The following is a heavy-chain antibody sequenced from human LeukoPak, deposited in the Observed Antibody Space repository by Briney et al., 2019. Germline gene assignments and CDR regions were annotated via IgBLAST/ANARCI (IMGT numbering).Heavy chain of an antibody. CDR1: GFTFSSYA. CDR2: ISGSGGST. CDR3: AKGLVITYYYDSSGYSFDY. V-gene: IGHV3-23*01. Sequence: GGSLRLSCAASGFTFSSYAMSWVRQAPGKGLEWVSAISGSGGSTYYADSVKGRFTISRDNSKNTLYLQMNSLRAEDTAVYYCAKGLVITYYYDSSGYSFDYWGQGTLVTVSS. J-gene: IGHJ4*02. D-gene: IGHD3-22*01.